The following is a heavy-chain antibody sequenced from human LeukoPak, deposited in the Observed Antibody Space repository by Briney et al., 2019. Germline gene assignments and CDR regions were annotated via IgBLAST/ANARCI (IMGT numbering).Heavy chain of an antibody. CDR2: IYWNDDK. CDR3: THTVDYGGNPNDY. Sequence: SGPTLLHPTPPLTPTCTFSGFSLSPGVVGVGWIRQPPEKALEWLSLIYWNDDKRYSPSLKNRLTITKDTSENQVVLTLTNMEPVDTATYYCTHTVDYGGNPNDYWGQGTLVTVSS. J-gene: IGHJ4*02. D-gene: IGHD4-23*01. V-gene: IGHV2-5*01. CDR1: GFSLSPGVVG.